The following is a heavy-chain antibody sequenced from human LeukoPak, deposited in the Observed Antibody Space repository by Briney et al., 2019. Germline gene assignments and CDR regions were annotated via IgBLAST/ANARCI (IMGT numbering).Heavy chain of an antibody. CDR1: VDSISGFY. D-gene: IGHD4-17*01. CDR3: ARGLPSYGDYVDYYFYMDV. V-gene: IGHV4-4*07. CDR2: ISTSGSN. J-gene: IGHJ6*03. Sequence: SETLSLTCTVSVDSISGFYWSWIRQPAGKGLQWIGRISTSGSNNYNPSLKSRVTMSVDRSTNEFSLTVRSVTAADTALYYCARGLPSYGDYVDYYFYMDVWGKGTTVTVSS.